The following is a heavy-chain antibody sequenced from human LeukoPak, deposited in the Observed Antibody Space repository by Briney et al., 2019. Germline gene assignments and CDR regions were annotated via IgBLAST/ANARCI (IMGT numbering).Heavy chain of an antibody. J-gene: IGHJ6*02. CDR2: IIPILGIA. CDR3: AGRGKGVVTAPRRIGYDMDV. D-gene: IGHD2-21*02. Sequence: SVTVSCKSSGCTFSSYAISWVRQPPGQGLEWMGRIIPILGIANYAKKSQGRVTIAADKSTSTAYMDMSSLRSENTGVYDCAGRGKGVVTAPRRIGYDMDVWGQGTTVTVSS. V-gene: IGHV1-69*04. CDR1: GCTFSSYA.